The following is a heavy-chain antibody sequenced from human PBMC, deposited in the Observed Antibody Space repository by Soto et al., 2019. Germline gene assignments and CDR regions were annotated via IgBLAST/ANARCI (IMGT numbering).Heavy chain of an antibody. J-gene: IGHJ4*02. V-gene: IGHV3-64*01. CDR1: GFTFSSYA. CDR3: AIAGGIAAAGTNFDY. CDR2: ISSNGGST. Sequence: EVQLVESGGGLVQPGGSLRLSCAASGFTFSSYAMHWVRQAPGKGLEYVSAISSNGGSTYYANSVKGRFTISRDNSKNTLYLQMGSLRAEDMAVYYCAIAGGIAAAGTNFDYWGQGTLVTVSS. D-gene: IGHD6-13*01.